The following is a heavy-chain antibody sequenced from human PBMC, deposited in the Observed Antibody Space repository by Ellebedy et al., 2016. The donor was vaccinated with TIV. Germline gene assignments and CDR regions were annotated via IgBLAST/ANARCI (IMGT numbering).Heavy chain of an antibody. V-gene: IGHV3-74*01. CDR2: IKGDGSST. CDR3: AKDLRDGDYYYYYGMDV. Sequence: GESLKISCAASGFIFSSFEMNWVRQAPGKGLVWVSRIKGDGSSTSYTDSVRGRSTISRDNAKNTVYLQLNSLRAEDTAVYYCAKDLRDGDYYYYYGMDVWGQGTTVTVSS. J-gene: IGHJ6*02. CDR1: GFIFSSFE. D-gene: IGHD4-17*01.